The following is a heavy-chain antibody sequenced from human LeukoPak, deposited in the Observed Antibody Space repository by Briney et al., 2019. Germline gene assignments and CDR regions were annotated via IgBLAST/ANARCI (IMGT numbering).Heavy chain of an antibody. D-gene: IGHD3-3*01. CDR3: AREADTYYDFWSGYYVPDY. Sequence: GGSLRLSCAASGFTFSSYSMNWVRQAPGKGLEWVSSISSSSSYIYCADSVKGRFTISRDNAKNSLYLQMNSLRAEDTAVYYCAREADTYYDFWSGYYVPDYWGQGTLVTVSS. V-gene: IGHV3-21*01. CDR2: ISSSSSYI. CDR1: GFTFSSYS. J-gene: IGHJ4*02.